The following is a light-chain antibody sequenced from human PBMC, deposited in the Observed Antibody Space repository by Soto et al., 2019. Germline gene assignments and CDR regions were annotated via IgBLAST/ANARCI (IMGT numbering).Light chain of an antibody. V-gene: IGKV3-15*01. Sequence: EIVMTQSPATLSVSPGERATLSCRASQSVSGNLAWYQQKPGQAPRLLIYGASTRATGIPARFSGSGSGTDFPLPISSLQSEDFAVYYCQQYNNWPPAFGQGTKVEIK. CDR3: QQYNNWPPA. J-gene: IGKJ1*01. CDR1: QSVSGN. CDR2: GAS.